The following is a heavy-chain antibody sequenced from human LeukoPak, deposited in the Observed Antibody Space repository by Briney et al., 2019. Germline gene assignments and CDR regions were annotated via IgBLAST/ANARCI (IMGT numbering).Heavy chain of an antibody. Sequence: SETLSLTCTVSGGSFSSGSYYWRWIRQPPGKGLEWIGYIYYSGSTNYNPSLKSRVTISVDTSKNQFSLKLSSVTAADTAVYYCARGSNWGGFDYWGQGTLVTVSS. D-gene: IGHD7-27*01. V-gene: IGHV4-61*01. CDR3: ARGSNWGGFDY. CDR2: IYYSGST. J-gene: IGHJ4*02. CDR1: GGSFSSGSYY.